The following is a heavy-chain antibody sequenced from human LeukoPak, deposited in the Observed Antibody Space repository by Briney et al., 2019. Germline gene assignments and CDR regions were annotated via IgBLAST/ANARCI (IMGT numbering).Heavy chain of an antibody. J-gene: IGHJ1*01. CDR1: GVTFSSYG. CDR2: IRYDGSNK. V-gene: IGHV3-30*02. Sequence: AGPLRLAWPASGVTFSSYGMHWDRQATGKEPVRVAVIRYDGSNKDDADSVKGRFTFSGENAMHTLYMPMNSRRAEAQAVPHCAKESVYYDFWSSHYLGYFQHWGQGTLVTVSS. CDR3: AKESVYYDFWSSHYLGYFQH. D-gene: IGHD3-3*01.